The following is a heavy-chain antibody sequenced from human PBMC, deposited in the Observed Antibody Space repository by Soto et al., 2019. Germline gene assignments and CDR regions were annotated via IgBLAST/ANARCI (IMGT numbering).Heavy chain of an antibody. Sequence: SETLSLTCTVSGGSISSGGYYWSWIRQHPGKGLEWIGYIYYSGSTYYNPSLKSRVTISVDTSKNQFSLKLSSVTAADTAVYYCARDPAGRYNWFDPWGQGTLVTVSS. V-gene: IGHV4-31*03. CDR2: IYYSGST. CDR3: ARDPAGRYNWFDP. D-gene: IGHD6-25*01. CDR1: GGSISSGGYY. J-gene: IGHJ5*02.